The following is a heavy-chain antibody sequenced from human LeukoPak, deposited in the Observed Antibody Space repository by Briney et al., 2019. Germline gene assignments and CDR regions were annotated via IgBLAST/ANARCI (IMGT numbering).Heavy chain of an antibody. CDR1: GDSVSSNSAA. V-gene: IGHV6-1*01. Sequence: SQTLSLTCAISGDSVSSNSAAWNWIRQSPSRGLEWLGRTYYRSKWYNDYAVSVKSRITINPDTSKYQFSLQLSSVTPEDTAVYYCARLSGRYYGSGNYFAWFDPWGQGTLVTVSS. J-gene: IGHJ5*02. D-gene: IGHD3-10*01. CDR3: ARLSGRYYGSGNYFAWFDP. CDR2: TYYRSKWYN.